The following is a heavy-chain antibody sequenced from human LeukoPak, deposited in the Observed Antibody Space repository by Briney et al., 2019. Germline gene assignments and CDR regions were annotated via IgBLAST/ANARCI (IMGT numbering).Heavy chain of an antibody. V-gene: IGHV3-49*03. CDR1: GFTFGNHD. J-gene: IGHJ6*02. Sequence: GGSLTLSCTASGFTFGNHDMSWIRQPPGKGLEWVGFISNKAYGGTTQYPASVKGRFTISREDSKSIAYLQMNSLKTEDTAVYYCSRGPIQLWLHKGMDVWGQGTTVIVSS. D-gene: IGHD5-18*01. CDR2: ISNKAYGGTT. CDR3: SRGPIQLWLHKGMDV.